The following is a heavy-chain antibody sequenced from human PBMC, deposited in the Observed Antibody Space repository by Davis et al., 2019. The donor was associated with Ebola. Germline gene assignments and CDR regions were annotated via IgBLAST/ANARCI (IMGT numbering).Heavy chain of an antibody. CDR2: IYYSGST. D-gene: IGHD6-13*01. J-gene: IGHJ4*02. V-gene: IGHV4-61*08. CDR1: GGSISSGDYY. CDR3: ARGDFGGKQLVY. Sequence: SETLSLTCTVSGGSISSGDYYWSWIRQPPGKGLEWIGYIYYSGSTNYNPSLKSRVTISVDTSKNQFSLKLSSVTAADTAVYYCARGDFGGKQLVYWGQGTLVTVSS.